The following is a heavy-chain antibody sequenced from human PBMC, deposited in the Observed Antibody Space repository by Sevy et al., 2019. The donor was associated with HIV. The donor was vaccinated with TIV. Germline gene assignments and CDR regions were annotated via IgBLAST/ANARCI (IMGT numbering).Heavy chain of an antibody. V-gene: IGHV1-24*01. J-gene: IGHJ4*02. Sequence: ASVKVSCKVSGYSLSDLSMHWVRQAPGKGLEWMACLDCQDGEATYDQRFQGRVTMTKDTSTDTAYMELSSLRNDDTAVYYCATDKTAYGSGRIFDFWGPGILVTVSS. D-gene: IGHD3-10*01. CDR3: ATDKTAYGSGRIFDF. CDR1: GYSLSDLS. CDR2: LDCQDGEA.